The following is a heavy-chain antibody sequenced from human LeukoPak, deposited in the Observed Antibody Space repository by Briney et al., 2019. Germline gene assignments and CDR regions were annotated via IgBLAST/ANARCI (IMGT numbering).Heavy chain of an antibody. Sequence: GGSLRLSCAASGFTFSSYAMRWVLQAPGKGLEWVSAISGSGGSTYYADSVKGRFTISRDNSKNTLYLQINSLRAEDTAVYYCAKDLNWHRYYYYYGMDVWGQGTTVTVSS. CDR1: GFTFSSYA. CDR3: AKDLNWHRYYYYYGMDV. D-gene: IGHD1-20*01. V-gene: IGHV3-23*01. J-gene: IGHJ6*02. CDR2: ISGSGGST.